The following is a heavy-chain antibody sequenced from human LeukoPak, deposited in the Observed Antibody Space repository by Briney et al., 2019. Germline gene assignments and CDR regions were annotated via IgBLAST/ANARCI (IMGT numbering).Heavy chain of an antibody. CDR2: INPNNGGT. Sequence: SSVKVSCKASGYTFTDYHFHWVRQAPGQGLEWMGWINPNNGGTNYAQKFQGRVTMTRDTAISTAYMELSRLRSDDTAVYYCARQITLFGVVIDYWGQGTLVTVSS. V-gene: IGHV1-2*02. J-gene: IGHJ4*02. CDR3: ARQITLFGVVIDY. D-gene: IGHD3-3*01. CDR1: GYTFTDYH.